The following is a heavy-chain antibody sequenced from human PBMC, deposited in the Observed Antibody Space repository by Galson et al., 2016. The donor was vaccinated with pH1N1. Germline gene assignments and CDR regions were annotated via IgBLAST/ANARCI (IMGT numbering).Heavy chain of an antibody. CDR3: ARPFTERLSGDSVSAFDL. CDR1: GASISPYY. CDR2: IYYTGNT. Sequence: TLSLTCTVSGASISPYYWSWIRQSPGKGLECIGYIYYTGNTDYNPSLKSRVTMSVDNSKNLFSLRLTSVTAADTAIYYCARPFTERLSGDSVSAFDLWGQGTRVTVSS. J-gene: IGHJ3*01. D-gene: IGHD4-17*01. V-gene: IGHV4-59*01.